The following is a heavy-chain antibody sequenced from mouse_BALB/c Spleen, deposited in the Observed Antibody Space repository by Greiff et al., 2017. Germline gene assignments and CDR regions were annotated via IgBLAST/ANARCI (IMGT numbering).Heavy chain of an antibody. D-gene: IGHD2-1*01. J-gene: IGHJ4*01. CDR3: VGGNYPYAMDY. CDR2: ISCYNGAT. CDR1: GYSFTGYY. V-gene: IGHV1S34*01. Sequence: LVKTGASVKISCKASGYSFTGYYMHWVKQSHGKSLEWIGYISCYNGATSYNQKFKGKATFTVDTSSSTAYMQFNSLTSEDSAVYFCVGGNYPYAMDYRGQETSDTVSS.